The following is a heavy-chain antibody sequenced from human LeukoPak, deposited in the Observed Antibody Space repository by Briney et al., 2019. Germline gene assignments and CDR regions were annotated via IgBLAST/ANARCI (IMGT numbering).Heavy chain of an antibody. V-gene: IGHV1-18*04. CDR3: ARPRIAAAGAFDAFDI. CDR1: SYTFTSYG. CDR2: ISAYNGNT. J-gene: IGHJ3*02. D-gene: IGHD6-13*01. Sequence: ASVKVSCKASSYTFTSYGISWVRQAPGQGLEWMGWISAYNGNTNYAQKLQGRVTMTTDTSTSTAYMELRSLRSDDTAVYYCARPRIAAAGAFDAFDIWGQGTMVTVSS.